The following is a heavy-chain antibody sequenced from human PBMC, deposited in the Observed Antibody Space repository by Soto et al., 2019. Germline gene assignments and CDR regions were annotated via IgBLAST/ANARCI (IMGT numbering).Heavy chain of an antibody. D-gene: IGHD3-10*01. CDR1: GGSFSGYY. CDR3: ARGKNQWTMVRGVIIIPAQNWFDP. J-gene: IGHJ5*02. CDR2: INHSGST. V-gene: IGHV4-34*01. Sequence: QVQLQQWGAGLLKPSETLSLTCAVYGGSFSGYYWSWIRQPPGKGLEWIGEINHSGSTNYNPSLKSRVTISVDTSKNQFSLKLSSVTAADTAVYYCARGKNQWTMVRGVIIIPAQNWFDPWGQGTLVTVSS.